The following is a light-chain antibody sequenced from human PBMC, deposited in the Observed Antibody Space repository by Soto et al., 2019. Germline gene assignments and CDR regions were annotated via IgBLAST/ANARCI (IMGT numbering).Light chain of an antibody. J-gene: IGKJ4*01. Sequence: DVVLTQSPLSLPVALGQSASISCRSSQSLVFSDGNTYLNWFHQRPGQSPRRLIYKISNRDSGVPDRFSGSGSATDFTLKISRVEAEDVGIYFCMQGTPWPLTFGGGTKVEI. CDR3: MQGTPWPLT. CDR1: QSLVFSDGNTY. CDR2: KIS. V-gene: IGKV2-30*01.